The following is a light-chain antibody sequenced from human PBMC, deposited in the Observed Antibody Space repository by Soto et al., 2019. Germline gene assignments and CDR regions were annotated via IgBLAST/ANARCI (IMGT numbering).Light chain of an antibody. Sequence: EIVLTQSPATLSSSPGERVTLSCRASQNIGIYLAWYRQKPGQAPRLLIYGASNRATCIPARFSGSGSGTDFTLTITSLEPEDFAVYYCQHRSNWPGTWTFGQGTKVEIK. V-gene: IGKV3-11*01. CDR3: QHRSNWPGTWT. J-gene: IGKJ1*01. CDR2: GAS. CDR1: QNIGIY.